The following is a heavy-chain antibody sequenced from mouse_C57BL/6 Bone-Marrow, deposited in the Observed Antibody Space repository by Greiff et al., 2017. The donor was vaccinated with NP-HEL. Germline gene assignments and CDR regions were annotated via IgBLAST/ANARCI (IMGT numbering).Heavy chain of an antibody. CDR2: ISSGGSYT. D-gene: IGHD2-14*01. CDR1: GFTFSSYG. CDR3: ARRNRPPLAMDY. J-gene: IGHJ4*01. V-gene: IGHV5-6*01. Sequence: EVHLVESGGDLVKPGGSLKLSCAASGFTFSSYGMSWVRQTPDKRLEWVATISSGGSYTYYPDSVKGRFTISRDNAKNTLYLQMSSLKSEDTAMYYCARRNRPPLAMDYWGQGTSVTVSS.